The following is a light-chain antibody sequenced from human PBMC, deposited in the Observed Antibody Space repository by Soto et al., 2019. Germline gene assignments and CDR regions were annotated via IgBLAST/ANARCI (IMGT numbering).Light chain of an antibody. J-gene: IGKJ4*01. Sequence: DIQMTQSPSTLSASVGDRVTITCRASQSISKWVGWYKQKRGRAPKLLIFDASSLDSGVPSRFSGSGSETEFTLTISGLQPDDCATYYCHHYHSYPPTFGGGTTVEIK. CDR3: HHYHSYPPT. CDR1: QSISKW. V-gene: IGKV1-5*01. CDR2: DAS.